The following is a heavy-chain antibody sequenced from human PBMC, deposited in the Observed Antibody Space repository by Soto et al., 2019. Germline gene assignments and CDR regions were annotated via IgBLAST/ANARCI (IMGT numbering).Heavy chain of an antibody. CDR1: GFTFSNYA. V-gene: IGHV3-30*18. J-gene: IGHJ4*02. D-gene: IGHD1-1*01. CDR2: TSYDGNNE. CDR3: AKDKGVFNWATSYFDY. Sequence: LRLSCAASGFTFSNYAMHWVRQAPGKGLEWVALTSYDGNNEYYTDSVKGRFTISRDNSKNTLFLQMNSPRPEDTAVYYCAKDKGVFNWATSYFDYWGQGALVTV.